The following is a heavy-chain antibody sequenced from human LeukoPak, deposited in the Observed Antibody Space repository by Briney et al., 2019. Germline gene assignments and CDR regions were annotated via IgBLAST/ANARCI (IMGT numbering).Heavy chain of an antibody. J-gene: IGHJ4*02. CDR1: GFTFSSYW. V-gene: IGHV3-7*01. CDR3: ARDREGGGSYERSEFDY. Sequence: GGSLRLSCAASGFTFSSYWMSWVRQAPGKGLEWVANIDQDGSEKKYVDPVKGRFAVSRDNAKNSLYLQMNSLGAEDTAVYYCARDREGGGSYERSEFDYWGQGTLVTASS. CDR2: IDQDGSEK. D-gene: IGHD1-26*01.